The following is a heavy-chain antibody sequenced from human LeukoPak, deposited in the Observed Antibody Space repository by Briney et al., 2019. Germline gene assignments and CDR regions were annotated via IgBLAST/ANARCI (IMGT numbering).Heavy chain of an antibody. CDR1: GFTFSSYG. CDR3: AKDGGEYYDILTGYYPRLYYMDV. Sequence: GGSLRLSCAASGFTFSSYGMTWVRQAPGKGLEWVSAISGSGLGFSTYYEDSVKGRFTISRDNSKNTLYLQMNSLRAEDTAVYYCAKDGGEYYDILTGYYPRLYYMDVWGKGTTVTISS. CDR2: ISGSGLGFST. V-gene: IGHV3-23*01. J-gene: IGHJ6*03. D-gene: IGHD3-9*01.